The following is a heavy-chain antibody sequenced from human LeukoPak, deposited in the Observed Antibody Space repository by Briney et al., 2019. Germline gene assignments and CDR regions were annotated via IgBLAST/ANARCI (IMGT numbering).Heavy chain of an antibody. Sequence: GGSLRLSCAASGFTLSSYAMHWVRQAPGKGLEWVAVISYDGSNKYYADSVKGRFTISRDNSKNTLYLQMNSLRAEDTAVYYCARDYEDYGMDVWGQGTTVTVSS. V-gene: IGHV3-30*04. CDR1: GFTLSSYA. J-gene: IGHJ6*02. D-gene: IGHD3-16*01. CDR2: ISYDGSNK. CDR3: ARDYEDYGMDV.